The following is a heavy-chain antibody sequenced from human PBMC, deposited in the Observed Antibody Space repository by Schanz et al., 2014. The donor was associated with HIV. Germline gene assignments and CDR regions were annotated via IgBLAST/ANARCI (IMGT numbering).Heavy chain of an antibody. CDR1: GFTFSDYG. D-gene: IGHD2-2*01. Sequence: EVQLVESGGGLVQPGRSLRLSCAASGFTFSDYGMHWVRQAPGKGLEWVSSISGGSTYTYYADSVKGRFTISRDKSKNTLYLEMNSLRVEDTAVYYCARVALAVDGADYGMDVWGQGIMVTVSS. V-gene: IGHV3-21*06. J-gene: IGHJ6*02. CDR2: ISGGSTYT. CDR3: ARVALAVDGADYGMDV.